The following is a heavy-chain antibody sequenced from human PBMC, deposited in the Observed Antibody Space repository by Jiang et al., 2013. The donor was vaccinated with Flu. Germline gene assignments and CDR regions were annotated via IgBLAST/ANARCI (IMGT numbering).Heavy chain of an antibody. D-gene: IGHD6-13*01. J-gene: IGHJ4*02. CDR3: ASTASISRLSWYSSSWYFDY. V-gene: IGHV7-4-1*02. CDR1: SYA. Sequence: SYAMNWVRQAPGQGLEWMGWINTNTGNPTYAQGFTGRFVFSLDTSVSTAYLQISSLKAEDTAVYYCASTASISRLSWYSSSWYFDYWGQGTLVTVSS. CDR2: INTNTGNP.